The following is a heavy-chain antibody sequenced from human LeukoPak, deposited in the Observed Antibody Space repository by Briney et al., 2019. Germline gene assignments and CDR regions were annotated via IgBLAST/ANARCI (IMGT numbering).Heavy chain of an antibody. D-gene: IGHD2-15*01. CDR2: ISGSDGST. CDR3: AKARGFCSGGSCYNPFDP. J-gene: IGHJ5*02. V-gene: IGHV3-23*01. CDR1: GFTFSSYA. Sequence: PGGSLRLSCAASGFTFSSYAMSWVRQAPGKGLEWVSGISGSDGSTYYADSVKGRFTISRGSSKNTLYVQMNSLRAEDTAVCYCAKARGFCSGGSCYNPFDPWGQGTLVTVSS.